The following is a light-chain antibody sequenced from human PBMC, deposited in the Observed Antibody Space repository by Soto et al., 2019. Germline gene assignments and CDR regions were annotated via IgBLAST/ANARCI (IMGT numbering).Light chain of an antibody. CDR2: EVS. CDR3: SSYTSSSTLV. V-gene: IGLV2-14*01. Sequence: QSALTQPASVSGSPGQSITISCTGTSSDVGGYNYVSWHQQHPGKAPKLMIYEVSNRPSGVSNRFSGSKSGNTASLTISGLRAEDEADYYCSSYTSSSTLVFGGGTKLTVL. CDR1: SSDVGGYNY. J-gene: IGLJ3*02.